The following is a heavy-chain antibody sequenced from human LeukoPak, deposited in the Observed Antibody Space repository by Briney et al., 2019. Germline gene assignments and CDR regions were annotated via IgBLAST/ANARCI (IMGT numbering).Heavy chain of an antibody. J-gene: IGHJ4*02. Sequence: GGSLRLSCAASGFTFSSYAMSWVRQAPGKGLEWVSVISGSGDSTYYADSVKGRFTISRDNSKNTLYLQMNSLRAEDTAVYYCAKDRRGRSCSSTSCYYFDYWGQGTLVTVSS. V-gene: IGHV3-23*01. CDR3: AKDRRGRSCSSTSCYYFDY. CDR2: ISGSGDST. CDR1: GFTFSSYA. D-gene: IGHD2-2*01.